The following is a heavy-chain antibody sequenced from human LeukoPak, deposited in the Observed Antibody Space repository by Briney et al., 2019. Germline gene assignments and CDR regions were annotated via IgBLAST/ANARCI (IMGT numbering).Heavy chain of an antibody. CDR2: IYTSGRT. CDR1: GGFISSYY. D-gene: IGHD3-22*01. CDR3: ARGHDGSSGYQYRGFDY. V-gene: IGHV4-4*07. Sequence: SETQSLTCTVSGGFISSYYWNWIRQPAGKGLEWIGRIYTSGRTNYNPSLKSRVTVSVDTSQNQFSLKLSSVTAADTAMYYCARGHDGSSGYQYRGFDYWGQGTPVIVSS. J-gene: IGHJ4*02.